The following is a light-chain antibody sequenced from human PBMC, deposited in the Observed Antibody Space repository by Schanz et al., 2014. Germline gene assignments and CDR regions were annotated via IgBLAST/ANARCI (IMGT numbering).Light chain of an antibody. CDR3: SSYTSSVSYV. CDR1: SSDVGGYNY. V-gene: IGLV2-14*01. Sequence: QSALTQPPSASGSPGQSVTISCTGTSSDVGGYNYVSWYQQHPGKAPKLMIYEVSKRPSGVSNRFSGSKSGNTASLTISGLQAEDEADYYCSSYTSSVSYVFGTGTKLTVL. CDR2: EVS. J-gene: IGLJ1*01.